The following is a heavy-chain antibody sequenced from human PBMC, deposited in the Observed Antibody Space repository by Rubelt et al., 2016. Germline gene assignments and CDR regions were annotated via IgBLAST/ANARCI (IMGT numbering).Heavy chain of an antibody. CDR3: ARGRGITVTGKEDYFDY. J-gene: IGHJ4*02. Sequence: GWVAIISFDGSKIYYADSVKGRCTISRDNSKNTLYVQMNSLRPEDTAVYYCARGRGITVTGKEDYFDYWGQGTRVTVSS. V-gene: IGHV3-30*01. D-gene: IGHD6-19*01. CDR2: ISFDGSKI.